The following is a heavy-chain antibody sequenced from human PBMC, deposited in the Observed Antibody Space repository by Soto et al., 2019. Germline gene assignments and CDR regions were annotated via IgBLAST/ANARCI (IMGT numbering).Heavy chain of an antibody. D-gene: IGHD2-15*01. V-gene: IGHV3-30-3*01. CDR2: ISYDGSNK. Sequence: QVQLVESGGGVVQPGRSLRLSCAASGFTFSSYAMHWVRQAPGKGLEWVAVISYDGSNKYYADSVKGRFTISRDNSKNTLYLQMNSLRAEDTAVYYCARAAVAVATNYGMDVWGQGTTVTVSS. J-gene: IGHJ6*02. CDR1: GFTFSSYA. CDR3: ARAAVAVATNYGMDV.